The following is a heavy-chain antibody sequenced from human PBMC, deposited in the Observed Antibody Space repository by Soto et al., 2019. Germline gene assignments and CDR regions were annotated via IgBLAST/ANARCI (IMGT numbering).Heavy chain of an antibody. J-gene: IGHJ4*02. CDR2: ISSSSSYI. V-gene: IGHV3-21*01. Sequence: GGSLRLSCAASGFTFSSYSMNWVRQAPGKGLEWVSSISSSSSYIYYADSVKGRFTISRDNAKNSLYLQMNSLRAEDTAVYYCARTLMVYAISPPGYWGQGTLVTVSS. CDR1: GFTFSSYS. D-gene: IGHD2-8*01. CDR3: ARTLMVYAISPPGY.